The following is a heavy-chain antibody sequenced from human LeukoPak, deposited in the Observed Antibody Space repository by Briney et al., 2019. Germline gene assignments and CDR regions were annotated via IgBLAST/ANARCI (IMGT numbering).Heavy chain of an antibody. CDR3: ARVNCSGGSCYHDY. D-gene: IGHD2-15*01. J-gene: IGHJ4*02. Sequence: GGSLRLSCAASGFTLSSYGMHWVRQAPGKGLEWVAVIWYDGSNKYYADSVKGRFTISRDNSKNTLYLQMNSLRAEDTAVYYCARVNCSGGSCYHDYWGQGTLVTVSS. V-gene: IGHV3-33*01. CDR2: IWYDGSNK. CDR1: GFTLSSYG.